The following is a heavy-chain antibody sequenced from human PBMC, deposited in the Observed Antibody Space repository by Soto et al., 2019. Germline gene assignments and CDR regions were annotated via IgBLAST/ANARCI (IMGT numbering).Heavy chain of an antibody. D-gene: IGHD5-12*01. J-gene: IGHJ4*02. Sequence: EVELVESGGGLVEPGRSLRLSCVISGFTFDDYAMHWVRQAPGGGLNWAASISWNSGSIGHGESVKGRFTISRDNAKNTLYLQMNSLKPEDTALYYCVKDKSSMATMTCDYWGQGAVVTVSS. V-gene: IGHV3-9*01. CDR1: GFTFDDYA. CDR3: VKDKSSMATMTCDY. CDR2: ISWNSGSI.